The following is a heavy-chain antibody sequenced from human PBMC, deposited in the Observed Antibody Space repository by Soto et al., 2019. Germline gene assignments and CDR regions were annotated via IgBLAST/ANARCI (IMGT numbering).Heavy chain of an antibody. D-gene: IGHD3-9*01. V-gene: IGHV4-34*01. CDR2: INHSGST. CDR1: GGSFSGYY. J-gene: IGHJ4*02. CDR3: ARVGEQLRYFEPPPYYFDY. Sequence: SETLSLTCAVYGGSFSGYYWSWIRQPPGKGLEWIGEINHSGSTNYNPSLKSRVTISVDTSKNQFSLKLSSVTAADTAVYYCARVGEQLRYFEPPPYYFDYWGQGTLVTVSS.